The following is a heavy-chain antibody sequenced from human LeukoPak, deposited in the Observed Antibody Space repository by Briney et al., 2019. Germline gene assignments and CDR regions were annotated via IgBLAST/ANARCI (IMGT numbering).Heavy chain of an antibody. CDR1: GFPFSSSG. CDR3: AKKARYCSGGYCYADVDY. D-gene: IGHD2-15*01. J-gene: IGHJ4*02. V-gene: IGHV3-30*02. Sequence: GGSLRLSCGASGFPFSSSGMHWVRQAPGKGREWVAFIGYDGSNKYYAESVKDRFTISRDNSKNTLFLQMNSLSTEDTAVYHCAKKARYCSGGYCYADVDYWGQGTPVTVSS. CDR2: IGYDGSNK.